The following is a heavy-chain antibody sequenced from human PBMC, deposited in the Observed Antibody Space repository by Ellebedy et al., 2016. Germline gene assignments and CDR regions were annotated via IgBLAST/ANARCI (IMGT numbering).Heavy chain of an antibody. Sequence: SETLSLTXTVSGGSISGYYWSWVRQPPGKGLEWIGYVYYSGTPNYNPSLKSRVTISLDRSNNQFSLKLTSVTAADTAVYYCARAPRSCIPYRDCFQYWYFDLWGRGTLVTVTS. CDR1: GGSISGYY. J-gene: IGHJ2*01. CDR2: VYYSGTP. CDR3: ARAPRSCIPYRDCFQYWYFDL. D-gene: IGHD2-21*02. V-gene: IGHV4-59*01.